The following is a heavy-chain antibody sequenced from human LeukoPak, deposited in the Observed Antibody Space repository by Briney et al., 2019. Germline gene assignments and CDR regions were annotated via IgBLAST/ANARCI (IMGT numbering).Heavy chain of an antibody. D-gene: IGHD3-10*01. CDR1: GYSISSGYY. CDR3: ANGPGYYYGSGSYYVAPFDY. V-gene: IGHV4-38-2*01. CDR2: IYYSGST. Sequence: SETLSLTCAVSGYSISSGYYWGWIRQPPGKGLEWIGSIYYSGSTYYNPSLKSRVTISVDTSKNQFSLKLSSVTAADTAVYYCANGPGYYYGSGSYYVAPFDYWGQGTLVTVSS. J-gene: IGHJ4*02.